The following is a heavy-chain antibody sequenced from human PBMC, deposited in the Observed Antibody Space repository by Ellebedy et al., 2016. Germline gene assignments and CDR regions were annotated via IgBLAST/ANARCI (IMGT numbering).Heavy chain of an antibody. V-gene: IGHV3-7*03. J-gene: IGHJ4*02. CDR1: GFTFTKHG. Sequence: GESLKISCVASGFTFTKHGMTWVRQAPGKGLEWVANIREDGSEDKYVDSVKGRFTISRDNAKNSLFLQMNTLRTEDTAVYYCARNWASLDWGQGVQVTVSS. D-gene: IGHD7-27*01. CDR3: ARNWASLD. CDR2: IREDGSED.